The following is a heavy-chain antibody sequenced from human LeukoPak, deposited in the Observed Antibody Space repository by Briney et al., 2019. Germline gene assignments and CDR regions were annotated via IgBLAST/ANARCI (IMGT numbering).Heavy chain of an antibody. Sequence: GRSLRLSCAASGFTFDDYAMHWVRQAPGEGLEWVSGISWNSGSIGYADSVKGRFTISRDNAKNSLYLQMNSLRAEDTALYYCAKAGWELSQYNWFDPWGQGTLVTVSS. D-gene: IGHD1-26*01. J-gene: IGHJ5*02. CDR1: GFTFDDYA. CDR3: AKAGWELSQYNWFDP. CDR2: ISWNSGSI. V-gene: IGHV3-9*01.